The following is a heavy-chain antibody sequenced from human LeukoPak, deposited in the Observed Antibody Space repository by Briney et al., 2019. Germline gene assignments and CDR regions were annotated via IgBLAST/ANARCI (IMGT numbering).Heavy chain of an antibody. Sequence: SETLSLTCTVSGGSIRNYYWSWIRQPPGKGLEYIGYIYYSGTTNYNPSLKSRVTISVDTSKNQFSLELSSVTAADTAVYYCARRLSGSYGQFDYWGQGTLVTVSS. CDR3: ARRLSGSYGQFDY. V-gene: IGHV4-59*01. CDR1: GGSIRNYY. CDR2: IYYSGTT. D-gene: IGHD1-26*01. J-gene: IGHJ4*02.